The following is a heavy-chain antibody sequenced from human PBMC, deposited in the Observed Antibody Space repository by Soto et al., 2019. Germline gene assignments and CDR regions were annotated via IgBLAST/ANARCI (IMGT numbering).Heavy chain of an antibody. CDR2: IYHSGST. CDR3: ARDGGATAYCGGDCYSGAFDI. J-gene: IGHJ3*02. D-gene: IGHD2-21*02. CDR1: GGSISSSNW. V-gene: IGHV4-4*02. Sequence: SETLSLTCAVSGGSISSSNWWSWVHQPPGKGLEWIGEIYHSGSTNYNPSLKSRVTISVDKSKNQFSLKLSSVTAADTAVYYCARDGGATAYCGGDCYSGAFDIWGQGTMVTVSS.